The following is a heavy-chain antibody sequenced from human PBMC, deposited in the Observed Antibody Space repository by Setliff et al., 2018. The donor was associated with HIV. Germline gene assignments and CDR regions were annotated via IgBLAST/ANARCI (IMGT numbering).Heavy chain of an antibody. D-gene: IGHD3-9*01. J-gene: IGHJ3*01. CDR3: ARSLRYFDWSLRRPSHDAFDF. V-gene: IGHV4-34*01. CDR2: INHSGST. Sequence: PSETLSLTCAVYGGSFSGYYWSWIRQPPGKGLEWIGEINHSGSTNYNPSFKSRVTISVDTSKNQFSLKLSFVTAADTAVYYCARSLRYFDWSLRRPSHDAFDFWGQGTMVTVSS. CDR1: GGSFSGYY.